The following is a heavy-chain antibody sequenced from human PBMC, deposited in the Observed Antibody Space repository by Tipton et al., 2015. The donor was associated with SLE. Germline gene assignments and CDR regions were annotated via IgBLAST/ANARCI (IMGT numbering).Heavy chain of an antibody. Sequence: SLRLSCTASGFTFSSYWMSWVRQAPGKGLEWVATMKQDGSEIYYVDSVRGRFTISRDNDKNSLYLQMNSLRDEDTAVYYCARELRYFDKPFQHWGQGTRVTDPS. D-gene: IGHD3-9*01. CDR1: GFTFSSYW. CDR3: ARELRYFDKPFQH. J-gene: IGHJ1*01. CDR2: MKQDGSEI. V-gene: IGHV3-7*03.